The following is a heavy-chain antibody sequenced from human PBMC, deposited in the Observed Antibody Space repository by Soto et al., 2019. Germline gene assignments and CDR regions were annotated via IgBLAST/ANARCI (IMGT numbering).Heavy chain of an antibody. CDR2: ISGSGGST. D-gene: IGHD5-18*01. CDR3: AKRGTAMATGESYYYYGMDV. J-gene: IGHJ6*02. V-gene: IGHV3-23*01. CDR1: GFTFSSYA. Sequence: GGSLRLSCAASGFTFSSYAMSWVRQAPGKGLEWVSAISGSGGSTYYADSVKGRFTISRDNSKNTLYLQMNSLRAEDTAVYYCAKRGTAMATGESYYYYGMDVWGQGTTVTVSS.